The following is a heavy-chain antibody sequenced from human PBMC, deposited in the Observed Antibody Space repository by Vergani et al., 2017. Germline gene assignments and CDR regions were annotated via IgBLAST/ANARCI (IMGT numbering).Heavy chain of an antibody. V-gene: IGHV5-51*03. CDR1: GYSFTSYW. J-gene: IGHJ5*02. Sequence: EVQLVQSGAEVKKPGESLKISCKGSGYSFTSYWIGWVRQMPGKGLEWMGIIYPGDSDTRYSPSFQGQVTISADKSISTAYLQWSSLKASDTAMYYCARAAGGLWFGELLSRPNWFDPWGQGTLVTVSS. D-gene: IGHD3-10*01. CDR3: ARAAGGLWFGELLSRPNWFDP. CDR2: IYPGDSDT.